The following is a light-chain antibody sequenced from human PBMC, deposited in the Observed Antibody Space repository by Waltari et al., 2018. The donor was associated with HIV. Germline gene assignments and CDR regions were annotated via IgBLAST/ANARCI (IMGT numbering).Light chain of an antibody. V-gene: IGKV1-5*03. CDR1: QSISSW. Sequence: DIQMTQSPSTLSASVGDRVTITCRASQSISSWLAWYQQRPGKAPKLLIYKASSFESGVPSRFRGSGSGTEFTLTIRSLQPDCFATYYCQQYNSYSTSFGQGTKLEIK. CDR3: QQYNSYSTS. CDR2: KAS. J-gene: IGKJ2*01.